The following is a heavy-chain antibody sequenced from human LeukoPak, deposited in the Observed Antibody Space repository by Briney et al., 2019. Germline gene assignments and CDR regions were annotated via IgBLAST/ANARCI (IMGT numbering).Heavy chain of an antibody. CDR2: ISSSSSYI. Sequence: PGGSLRLSCAASGFTFSSYSMNWVRQAPGKGLEWVSSISSSSSYIYYADSVKGRFAISRDNAKNSLYLQMNSLRAEDTAVYYCARDGATASFATGTNDYWGQGTLVTVSS. CDR3: ARDGATASFATGTNDY. V-gene: IGHV3-21*01. CDR1: GFTFSSYS. J-gene: IGHJ4*02. D-gene: IGHD1-26*01.